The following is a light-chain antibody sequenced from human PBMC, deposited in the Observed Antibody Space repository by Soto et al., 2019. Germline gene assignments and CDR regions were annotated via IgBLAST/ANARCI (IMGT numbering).Light chain of an antibody. CDR1: NRDIGAYNL. J-gene: IGLJ3*02. CDR3: SSYTTTRTLL. CDR2: EVR. Sequence: QSALTQPASVSGSLGQSITISCTGSNRDIGAYNLVSWYQQYPDTAPKLIIYEVRNRPSGVSYRFTGSRSGNTASLTISALRADDESTFYCSSYTTTRTLLFGGGTKLTVL. V-gene: IGLV2-14*01.